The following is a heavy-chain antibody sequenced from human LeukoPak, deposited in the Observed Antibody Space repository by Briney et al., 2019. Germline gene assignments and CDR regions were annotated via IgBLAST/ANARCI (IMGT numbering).Heavy chain of an antibody. J-gene: IGHJ4*02. Sequence: GGSLRLSCAASGFTFSSYGMSWVRQAPGKGLEWVSVIYSGGRTYYADSVKGRFTISRDNSKNTLYLQMNSLRAEDTAVYYCARGSRGPGEYYFDYWGQGTLVTVSS. CDR3: ARGSRGPGEYYFDY. CDR1: GFTFSSYG. CDR2: IYSGGRT. V-gene: IGHV3-66*01. D-gene: IGHD3-10*01.